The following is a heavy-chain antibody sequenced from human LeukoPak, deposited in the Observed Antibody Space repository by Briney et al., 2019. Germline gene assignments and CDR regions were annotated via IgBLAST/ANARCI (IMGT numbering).Heavy chain of an antibody. Sequence: PGGSLRLSCAASGFTFSSYAMSWVRQAAGKGLEWVSAISGSGASTNYADSVKGRFTISRDNSKDTLYLQMNSLRAEDTAIYYCAKQEAYDFWSGGYFDPWGQGTLVTVSS. CDR1: GFTFSSYA. V-gene: IGHV3-23*01. D-gene: IGHD3-3*01. CDR2: ISGSGAST. J-gene: IGHJ5*02. CDR3: AKQEAYDFWSGGYFDP.